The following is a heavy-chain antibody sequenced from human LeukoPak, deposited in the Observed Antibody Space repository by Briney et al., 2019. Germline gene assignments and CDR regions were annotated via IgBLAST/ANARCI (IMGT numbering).Heavy chain of an antibody. CDR1: GFTFSSYA. J-gene: IGHJ4*02. D-gene: IGHD3-22*01. CDR2: IGGGGGST. V-gene: IGHV3-23*01. CDR3: AKAQYYYDSSGYPRFDY. Sequence: GGSLRLSCAASGFTFSSYAMTWVRQAPGKGLEWVSAIGGGGGSTYYADSVKGRFTISRDNSKNTLYLQMNSLRAEDTAVYYCAKAQYYYDSSGYPRFDYWGQGTLVTVSS.